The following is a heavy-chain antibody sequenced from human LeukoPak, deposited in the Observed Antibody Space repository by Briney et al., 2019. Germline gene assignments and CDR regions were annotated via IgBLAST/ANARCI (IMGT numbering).Heavy chain of an antibody. V-gene: IGHV4-4*02. Sequence: SGTLSLTCDVSGDSITNTNWWNWVRQSPGKGLKWIGEISHSGNTNYNPSLKSRVTISLDRSKKQFSLKLSSVTAADTAVYYCARHSGLRSPLGVWGKGTTVTVSS. CDR1: GDSITNTNW. D-gene: IGHD3-3*01. CDR2: ISHSGNT. CDR3: ARHSGLRSPLGV. J-gene: IGHJ6*04.